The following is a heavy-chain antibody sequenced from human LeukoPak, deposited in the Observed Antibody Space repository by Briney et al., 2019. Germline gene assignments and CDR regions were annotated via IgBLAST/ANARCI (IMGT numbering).Heavy chain of an antibody. D-gene: IGHD2-2*01. V-gene: IGHV1-2*02. J-gene: IGHJ5*02. CDR2: INPKSGGT. Sequence: ASVKVSCKASGYTFTGYYMHWVRQAPGQGLEWMGWINPKSGGTSYAQKTQGRVTMTWDTSITTVYMELSTLRSDDTAVYYCARGGSTSCYGICGGWFDPWGQGTLVTVSS. CDR3: ARGGSTSCYGICGGWFDP. CDR1: GYTFTGYY.